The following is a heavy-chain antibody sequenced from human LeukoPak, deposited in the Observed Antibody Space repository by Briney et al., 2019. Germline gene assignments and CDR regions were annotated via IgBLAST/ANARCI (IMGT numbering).Heavy chain of an antibody. Sequence: GGSLRLSCAASGFTFSSYEMNWVRQAPGKGLEWASYISSSGSTIYYADSVKGRFTISRDNAKNSLYLQMNSLRAEDTAVYYCARGLRQLVIVADHFDYWGQGTLVTVSS. CDR2: ISSSGSTI. CDR1: GFTFSSYE. D-gene: IGHD6-13*01. V-gene: IGHV3-48*03. CDR3: ARGLRQLVIVADHFDY. J-gene: IGHJ4*02.